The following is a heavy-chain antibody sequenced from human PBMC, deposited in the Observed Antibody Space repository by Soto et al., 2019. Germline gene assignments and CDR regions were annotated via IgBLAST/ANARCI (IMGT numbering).Heavy chain of an antibody. J-gene: IGHJ5*02. CDR2: IYYNGST. D-gene: IGHD3-3*01. CDR3: ARTSYDFWSGRSGYNWFDP. V-gene: IGHV4-30-4*01. Sequence: PSETLSLTCTVCGGSISSSDYYWSWIRQPPGKGLEWIGYIYYNGSTYYNPSLKSRVTISVDTSKNQFSLKLSSVTAADTAVYYCARTSYDFWSGRSGYNWFDPWGQGTLVTVSS. CDR1: GGSISSSDYY.